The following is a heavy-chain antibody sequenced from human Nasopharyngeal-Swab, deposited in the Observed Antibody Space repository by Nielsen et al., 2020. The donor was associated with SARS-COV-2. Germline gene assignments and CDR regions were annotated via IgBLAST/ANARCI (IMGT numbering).Heavy chain of an antibody. V-gene: IGHV3-9*01. D-gene: IGHD2-2*01. J-gene: IGHJ6*03. CDR1: GFTFVDYS. CDR3: AKALVPGYYYYYMDV. CDR2: ISWNSGST. Sequence: GGSLRLSCAASGFTFVDYSMHWVRPAPGKGLEWVSGISWNSGSTGYADSVKGRFTISRDNAKNSLYLQMNSLRAEDTALYYCAKALVPGYYYYYMDVWGKGTTVTVSS.